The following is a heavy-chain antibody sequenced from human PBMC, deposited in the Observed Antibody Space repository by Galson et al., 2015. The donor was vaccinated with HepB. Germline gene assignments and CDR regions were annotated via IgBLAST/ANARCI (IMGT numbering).Heavy chain of an antibody. CDR3: ATTSVQYCSGGSCYSTYAFDI. V-gene: IGHV1-24*01. CDR1: GYTLTELS. J-gene: IGHJ3*02. Sequence: SVKVSCKVSGYTLTELSMHWVRQAPGKGLEWMGGFDPEDGETIYAQKFQGRVTMTEDTSTDTAYMELSSLRSEDTAVYYCATTSVQYCSGGSCYSTYAFDIWGQGTMVTVSS. CDR2: FDPEDGET. D-gene: IGHD2-15*01.